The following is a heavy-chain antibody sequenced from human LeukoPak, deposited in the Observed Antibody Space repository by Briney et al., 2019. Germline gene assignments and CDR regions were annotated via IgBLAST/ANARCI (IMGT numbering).Heavy chain of an antibody. CDR2: IKQDGSKK. V-gene: IGHV3-7*01. CDR1: GFTFSSYW. CDR3: ASIVGDYVWGSYRPPYAFDI. D-gene: IGHD3-16*02. Sequence: GGSLRLSCAASGFTFSSYWMSWVRQAPGKGLEWVANIKQDGSKKYYVDSVKGRFTISRDNAKNSLYLQMNSLRAEDTAVYYCASIVGDYVWGSYRPPYAFDIWGQGTMVTVSS. J-gene: IGHJ3*02.